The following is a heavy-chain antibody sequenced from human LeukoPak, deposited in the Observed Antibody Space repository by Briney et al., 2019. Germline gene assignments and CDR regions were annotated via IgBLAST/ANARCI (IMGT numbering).Heavy chain of an antibody. CDR1: GFTFSSYA. Sequence: GGSLRLSCAASGFTFSSYAMSWVRQAPGKGLEWVSAISGSGGSTYYADSVKGRFTISRDNSKNTLYLQMNSLRAEDTAVYYCAKDLAYGPGSWAFDYWGQGTLVTVSS. CDR3: AKDLAYGPGSWAFDY. J-gene: IGHJ4*02. CDR2: ISGSGGST. D-gene: IGHD3-10*01. V-gene: IGHV3-23*01.